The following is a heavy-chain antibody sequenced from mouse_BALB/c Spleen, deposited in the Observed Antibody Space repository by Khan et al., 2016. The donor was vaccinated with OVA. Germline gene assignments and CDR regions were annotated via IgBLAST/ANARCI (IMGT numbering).Heavy chain of an antibody. J-gene: IGHJ3*01. CDR3: ARNYDYDEGLAY. V-gene: IGHV2-2*02. CDR1: GFSLTTYG. CDR2: IWSGGST. D-gene: IGHD2-4*01. Sequence: VELVESGPGLVQPSQSLSITCTVSGFSLTTYGVHWVRQSPGKGLEWLGVIWSGGSTDYNAAFISRLSIRKDSSKSQVFFKMNSLQVNDTAVYYCARNYDYDEGLAYWGQGTLVTGSA.